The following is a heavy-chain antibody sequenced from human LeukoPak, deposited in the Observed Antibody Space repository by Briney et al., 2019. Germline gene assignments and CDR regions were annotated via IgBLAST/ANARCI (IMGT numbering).Heavy chain of an antibody. V-gene: IGHV1-46*01. CDR3: ARDNSVEDTAWWFDP. CDR1: GYTFTSYY. J-gene: IGHJ5*02. CDR2: INPSGGST. Sequence: ASVKVSCKASGYTFTSYYMHWVRQAPGQGLEWMGIINPSGGSTSYAQKFQGRVTMARDMSTSTDYMELSSLRSEDTAVYYCARDNSVEDTAWWFDPWGQGTLVTVSS. D-gene: IGHD4-23*01.